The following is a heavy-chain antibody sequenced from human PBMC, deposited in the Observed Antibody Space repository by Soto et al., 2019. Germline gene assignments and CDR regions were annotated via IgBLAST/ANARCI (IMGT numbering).Heavy chain of an antibody. J-gene: IGHJ6*02. CDR2: INAGNGNT. CDR3: ARDPSYYGMDV. V-gene: IGHV1-3*01. Sequence: ASVKVSCKASGYTFTSYAMRWVRQAPGQRLEWMGWINAGNGNTKYSQKFQGRVTITRDTSASTAYMELSSLRSEDTAVYYCARDPSYYGMDVWGQGTTVTVSS. CDR1: GYTFTSYA.